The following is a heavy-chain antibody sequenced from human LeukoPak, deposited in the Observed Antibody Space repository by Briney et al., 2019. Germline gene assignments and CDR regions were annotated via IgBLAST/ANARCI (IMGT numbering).Heavy chain of an antibody. V-gene: IGHV4-39*01. D-gene: IGHD5-24*01. Sequence: SETLSLTCSVSGGSITGDNYYWGWIRQPPGTGLEWIGSIYYSGSTYYNPSLKSRVTMSVDTTKNQFSLKLTSVTAADTAVYYCARHRGRDGYNSHYWGQGTLVTVSS. CDR1: GGSITGDNYY. J-gene: IGHJ4*02. CDR2: IYYSGST. CDR3: ARHRGRDGYNSHY.